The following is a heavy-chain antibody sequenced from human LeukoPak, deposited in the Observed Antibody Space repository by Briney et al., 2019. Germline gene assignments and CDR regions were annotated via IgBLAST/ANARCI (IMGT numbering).Heavy chain of an antibody. V-gene: IGHV4-59*01. CDR1: GGSLSSYY. J-gene: IGHJ4*02. CDR3: ARGIGSSGWPTLDY. Sequence: SETLSLTCTVSGGSLSSYYWSWVRQPPGKGLEWIWYIYYSGSTNYNPSLKSRVTISVDTSKNQFSLKLSSVTAADTAVYYCARGIGSSGWPTLDYWGQGTLVTVSS. CDR2: IYYSGST. D-gene: IGHD6-19*01.